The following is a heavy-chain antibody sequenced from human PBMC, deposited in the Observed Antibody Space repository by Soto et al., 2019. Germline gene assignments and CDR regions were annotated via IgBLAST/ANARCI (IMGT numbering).Heavy chain of an antibody. Sequence: QVQLVQTGAEVKKPGASVKVSCKASGYTFTTYPIHWVRQAPGHGLEWMGWINPGNGDRDYLQKFQGSVTVTRDTSASTVYMELSSLTSEDTSVYYCARKDYYRSGIYYFDYWGQGTLVTVSS. V-gene: IGHV1-3*01. CDR3: ARKDYYRSGIYYFDY. J-gene: IGHJ4*02. CDR2: INPGNGDR. D-gene: IGHD3-10*01. CDR1: GYTFTTYP.